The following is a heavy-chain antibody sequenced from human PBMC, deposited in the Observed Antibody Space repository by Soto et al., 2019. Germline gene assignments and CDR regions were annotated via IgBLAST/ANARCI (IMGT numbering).Heavy chain of an antibody. J-gene: IGHJ6*03. CDR1: GYTFINYY. V-gene: IGHV1-46*03. CDR3: VRATAARQRDYSYHYYLHI. CDR2: INPNGGST. D-gene: IGHD6-6*01. Sequence: QVQLVQSGAEVKKPGASVKVSCKASGYTFINYYIHWVRQAPGQGLEWMGVINPNGGSTVYAQKFPGRVTLTRDTSTSTVYVELSSLISDDTAVYFCVRATAARQRDYSYHYYLHIWGKGTTVTVSS.